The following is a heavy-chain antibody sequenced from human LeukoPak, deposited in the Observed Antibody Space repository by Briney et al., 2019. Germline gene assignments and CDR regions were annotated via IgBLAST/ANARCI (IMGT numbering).Heavy chain of an antibody. Sequence: PGGSLRLSCAASGFTFNDYAMHWVRQAPGKGLEWVAGISWNSGSIDYADSVEGRFTISRDNAKNSLYLQMSNLRAEDTAVYFCARGGGLDVWGQGATVTVSS. CDR3: ARGGGLDV. V-gene: IGHV3-9*01. D-gene: IGHD3-16*01. CDR1: GFTFNDYA. CDR2: ISWNSGSI. J-gene: IGHJ6*02.